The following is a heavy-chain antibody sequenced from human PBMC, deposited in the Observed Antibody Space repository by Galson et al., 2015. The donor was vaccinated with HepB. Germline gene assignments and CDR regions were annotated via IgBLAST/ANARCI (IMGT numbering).Heavy chain of an antibody. CDR2: LSNVGTKE. CDR1: GFTFSSYD. Sequence: SLRLSCAASGFTFSSYDIHWVRQAPGKGLEWVAVLSNVGTKEYYEDSVKGRFTISRDNSRNTVYLEVNSLRAEDTAVYYCARGDGGSDWHLNCWGQGTQVTVSS. D-gene: IGHD6-19*01. CDR3: ARGDGGSDWHLNC. V-gene: IGHV3-30-3*01. J-gene: IGHJ4*02.